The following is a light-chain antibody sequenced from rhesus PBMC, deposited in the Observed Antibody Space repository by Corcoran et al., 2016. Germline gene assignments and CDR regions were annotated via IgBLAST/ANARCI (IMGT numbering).Light chain of an antibody. J-gene: IGKJ2*01. CDR1: HSLVHSNGNPF. V-gene: IGKV2-64*01. CDR2: KVY. CDR3: GQCTHWPYS. Sequence: DVVMTQSPLSLPITPGQPASISCRSSHSLVHSNGNPFLSWYHQKSGQPPSRLIYKVYTRYSGVPDRFSGSGAGTDVTLTSSRVEPDDGGVYYCGQCTHWPYSFGPGTKLEIK.